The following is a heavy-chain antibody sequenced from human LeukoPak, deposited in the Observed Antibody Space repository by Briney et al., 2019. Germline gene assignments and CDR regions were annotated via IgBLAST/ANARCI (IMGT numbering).Heavy chain of an antibody. CDR2: ISYDGSNK. J-gene: IGHJ3*02. D-gene: IGHD3-22*01. CDR3: ARVRDSSGYDHTHDAFDI. V-gene: IGHV3-30*03. Sequence: GRSLRLSCAASGFTFSSYGMHWVRQAPGKGLEWVAVISYDGSNKYYADSVKGRFTISRDNSKNTLYLQMNSLRAEDTAVYYCARVRDSSGYDHTHDAFDIWGQGTMVTVSS. CDR1: GFTFSSYG.